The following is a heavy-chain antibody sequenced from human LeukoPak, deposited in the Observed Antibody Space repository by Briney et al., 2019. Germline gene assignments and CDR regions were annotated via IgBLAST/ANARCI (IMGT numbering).Heavy chain of an antibody. Sequence: GESLKISCKGSGYSFTSYWIGWVRQMPGKGLEWMGIIYPGDSDTRYSPSFQGQVTISADKSISSAYLQWSSLKASDTAMYYCARHLSDFWSGYYDWGQGTLVTVSA. J-gene: IGHJ4*02. CDR3: ARHLSDFWSGYYD. CDR2: IYPGDSDT. CDR1: GYSFTSYW. D-gene: IGHD3-3*01. V-gene: IGHV5-51*01.